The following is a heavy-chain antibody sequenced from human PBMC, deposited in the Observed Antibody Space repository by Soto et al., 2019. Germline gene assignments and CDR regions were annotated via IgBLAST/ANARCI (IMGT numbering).Heavy chain of an antibody. CDR3: ARLRYSSYPYFDY. D-gene: IGHD6-13*01. CDR2: IYYSGST. V-gene: IGHV4-39*01. Sequence: SETLSLTCTVSGGSISSSSYYWGWIRQPPGKGLEWIGSIYYSGSTYYNPSLKSRVTISVDTSKNQFSLKLSSVTAADTVVYYCARLRYSSYPYFDYWGQGTLVTVSS. CDR1: GGSISSSSYY. J-gene: IGHJ4*02.